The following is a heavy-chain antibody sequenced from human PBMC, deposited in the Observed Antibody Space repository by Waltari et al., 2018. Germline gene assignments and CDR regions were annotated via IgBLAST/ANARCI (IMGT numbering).Heavy chain of an antibody. J-gene: IGHJ6*03. CDR2: IYYSGST. V-gene: IGHV4-59*01. CDR1: GGSISSYY. CDR3: ARGVLTWIQPGEEYYYYYMDV. D-gene: IGHD5-18*01. Sequence: QVQLQESGPGLVKPSETLSLPCTVSGGSISSYYWRWIRQPPGKGLEWIGYIYYSGSTNYNPSLKSRVTISVDTSKNQFSLKLSSVTAADTAVYYCARGVLTWIQPGEEYYYYYMDVWGKGTTVTVSS.